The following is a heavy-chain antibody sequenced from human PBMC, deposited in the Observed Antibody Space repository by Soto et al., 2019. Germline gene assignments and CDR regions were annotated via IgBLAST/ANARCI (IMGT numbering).Heavy chain of an antibody. CDR3: ARKEVTRGGYFDY. CDR1: GFTFSSYA. J-gene: IGHJ4*02. D-gene: IGHD4-17*01. Sequence: EVQLLESGGGLVQPVGSLRLSCAASGFTFSSYAMSWVRQAPGKGLEWVSAIRGSGGSTYYADSVKGRFTISRDNSKNTLYLQMNSLRAEDTAVYYCARKEVTRGGYFDYWGQGTLVTVSS. CDR2: IRGSGGST. V-gene: IGHV3-23*01.